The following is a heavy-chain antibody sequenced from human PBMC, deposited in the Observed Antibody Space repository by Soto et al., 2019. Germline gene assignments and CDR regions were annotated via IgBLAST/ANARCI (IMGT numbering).Heavy chain of an antibody. CDR2: TIPMFGTT. CDR3: TRCGIRYHSIGYYLGIDGMDV. V-gene: IGHV1-69*12. CDR1: GGTFNSYA. J-gene: IGHJ6*02. D-gene: IGHD3-22*01. Sequence: QVQLVQSGAEVKKPESSVRVSCKASGGTFNSYAITWVRQAPGQGLEWMGGTIPMFGTTNYAEKFQGRVTIRADESTHTAYMELSSLRSEDTAVYYCTRCGIRYHSIGYYLGIDGMDVWGQGTTVIVSS.